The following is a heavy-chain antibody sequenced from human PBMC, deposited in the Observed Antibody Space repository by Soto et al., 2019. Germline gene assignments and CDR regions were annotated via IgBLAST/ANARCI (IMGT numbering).Heavy chain of an antibody. V-gene: IGHV3-48*02. J-gene: IGHJ5*02. CDR2: ISSSSSTI. D-gene: IGHD3-3*01. Sequence: EVQLVESGGGLVQPGGSLRLSCAASGFTFSSYSMNWVRQAPGKGLEWVSYISSSSSTIYYADSVKGRFTISRDNAKNSLYLQMNSLRDEDTAVYYCASFHYDFWSGYPYTWFDPWGQGTLVTVSS. CDR3: ASFHYDFWSGYPYTWFDP. CDR1: GFTFSSYS.